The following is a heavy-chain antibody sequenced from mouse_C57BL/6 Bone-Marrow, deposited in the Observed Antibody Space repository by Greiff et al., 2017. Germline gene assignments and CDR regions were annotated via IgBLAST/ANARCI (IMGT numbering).Heavy chain of an antibody. CDR2: IDPSDSYT. Sequence: QVQLQQPGAELVMPGASVKLSCKASGYTFTSYWMHWVKQRPGQGLEWIGEIDPSDSYTNYNQKFQGKSTLTVDKSSSTAYMQLSSLTSEDSAVYYCARDGYYGSSWYFDVWGTGTTVTVSS. CDR1: GYTFTSYW. V-gene: IGHV1-69*01. D-gene: IGHD1-1*01. CDR3: ARDGYYGSSWYFDV. J-gene: IGHJ1*03.